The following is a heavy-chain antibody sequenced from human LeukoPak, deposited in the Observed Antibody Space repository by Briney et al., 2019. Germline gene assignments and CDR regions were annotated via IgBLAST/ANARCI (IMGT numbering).Heavy chain of an antibody. Sequence: SETLSLTCIVSGGSIRSYYWSWIRQPPGKGLEWIGYIYYSGSTNYNPSLKSRVTISLDTSKNQFSLKLSSVTAADTAVYYCAGHHPRNTVDFWGQGTLVTVSS. CDR2: IYYSGST. V-gene: IGHV4-59*08. CDR3: AGHHPRNTVDF. J-gene: IGHJ4*02. CDR1: GGSIRSYY. D-gene: IGHD2/OR15-2a*01.